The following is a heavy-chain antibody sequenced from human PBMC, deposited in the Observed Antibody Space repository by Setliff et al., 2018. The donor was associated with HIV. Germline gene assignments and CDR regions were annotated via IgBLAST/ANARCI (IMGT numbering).Heavy chain of an antibody. J-gene: IGHJ5*02. CDR3: ARRIDDSGSFPDKNWFDT. V-gene: IGHV4-4*09. Sequence: PSETLSLTCTVSGDSISSYSWNWIRQSPGGGLEWIGFIFSSGSTKYNPSPQSRVTMSIDTSKNQFSLRLTSVTAADTAVYYCARRIDDSGSFPDKNWFDTWGQGSLVTVSS. D-gene: IGHD3-10*01. CDR1: GDSISSYS. CDR2: IFSSGST.